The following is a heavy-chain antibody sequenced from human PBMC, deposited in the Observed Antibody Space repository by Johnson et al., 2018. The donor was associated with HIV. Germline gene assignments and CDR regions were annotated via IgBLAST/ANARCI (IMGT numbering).Heavy chain of an antibody. CDR1: GFTFSSYA. D-gene: IGHD6-13*01. V-gene: IGHV3-30-3*01. CDR3: ARDQLLVPTGGAFDI. CDR2: ISYDGSNK. Sequence: QVQLVESGGGVVQPGRSLRLSCAASGFTFSSYAVHWVRQAPGKGLEWVAVISYDGSNKYYADSVKGRFTISRDNSKNTLYLQMNSLRAEDTAVYYWARDQLLVPTGGAFDIWGQGTMVTVSS. J-gene: IGHJ3*02.